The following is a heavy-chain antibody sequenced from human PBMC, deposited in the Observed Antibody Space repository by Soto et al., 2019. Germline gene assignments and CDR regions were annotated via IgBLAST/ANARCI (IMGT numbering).Heavy chain of an antibody. CDR1: GYSFSNYY. Sequence: ASVKVSCKASGYSFSNYYIHWVRQAPGQGFEWMGAINPSGGSTSYSQQFQGRVTVTSDTSTGTVYLELSSLGSEDTAVYYCARDGTIFGVLANFDFWGPGTLVTVSS. CDR2: INPSGGST. V-gene: IGHV1-46*01. J-gene: IGHJ4*02. D-gene: IGHD3-3*01. CDR3: ARDGTIFGVLANFDF.